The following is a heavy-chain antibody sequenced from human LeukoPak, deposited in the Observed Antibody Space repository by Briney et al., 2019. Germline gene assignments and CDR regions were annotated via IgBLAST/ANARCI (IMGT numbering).Heavy chain of an antibody. D-gene: IGHD2-2*02. Sequence: GGSLRLSCAASGFTFSNYWMSWVRQAPGKGLEWVANIKEDGSEKYYVDSVRGRFTISRDNAKNSLSLQMNSLRAEDTAVYYCVRYTRRYPFDYWGQGTLVTVPS. CDR3: VRYTRRYPFDY. V-gene: IGHV3-7*04. CDR1: GFTFSNYW. J-gene: IGHJ4*02. CDR2: IKEDGSEK.